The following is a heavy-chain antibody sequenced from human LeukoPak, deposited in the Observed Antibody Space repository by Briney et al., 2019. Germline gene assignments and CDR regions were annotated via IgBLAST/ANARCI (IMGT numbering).Heavy chain of an antibody. CDR3: TRGGRFTDY. V-gene: IGHV3-49*04. CDR1: GITFGDYA. D-gene: IGHD3-3*01. Sequence: GGSLRLPCTASGITFGDYAMSWVRQAPEKGLEWVGFIRSKAYGGTTEYAASVAGRFTISRDDSKSIAYLQMNSLKTEDTAVYYCTRGGRFTDYWGQGTLVTVSS. J-gene: IGHJ4*02. CDR2: IRSKAYGGTT.